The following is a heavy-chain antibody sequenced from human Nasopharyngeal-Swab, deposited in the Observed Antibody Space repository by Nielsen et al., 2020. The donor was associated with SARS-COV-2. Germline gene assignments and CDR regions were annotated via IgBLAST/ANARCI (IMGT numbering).Heavy chain of an antibody. V-gene: IGHV4-34*01. D-gene: IGHD2-2*01. CDR3: ARGGEEVEPAPILGLGPYYSYFYMDV. CDR2: VNYGGGT. J-gene: IGHJ6*03. Sequence: PGKGLEWIGEVNYGGGTNYNPSLKSRVIISVDTSKNQFSLKLNSVTAADTAVYFCARGGEEVEPAPILGLGPYYSYFYMDVWGKGTTVTVSS.